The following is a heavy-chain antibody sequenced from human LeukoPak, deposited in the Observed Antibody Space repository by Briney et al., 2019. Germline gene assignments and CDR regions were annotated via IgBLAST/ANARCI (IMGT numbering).Heavy chain of an antibody. V-gene: IGHV4-61*02. CDR1: GGSISSGSDC. Sequence: PSETLSLTCTVSGGSISSGSDCWSWIRQPAGKGLEWIGRIYPNGRSNHNSSLRGRVTISADASKNQISLELTSVTAADTAVYYCARRPYSHSRRYFDLWDRGTLVTVSS. CDR3: ARRPYSHSRRYFDL. J-gene: IGHJ2*01. D-gene: IGHD3-16*01. CDR2: IYPNGRS.